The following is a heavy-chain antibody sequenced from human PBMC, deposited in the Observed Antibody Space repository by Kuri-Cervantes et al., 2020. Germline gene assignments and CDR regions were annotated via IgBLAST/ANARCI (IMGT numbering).Heavy chain of an antibody. CDR3: ARETPQYCSSTSCYYWDY. V-gene: IGHV1-18*01. CDR1: GYTFTSYG. D-gene: IGHD2-2*01. CDR2: ISAYNGNT. J-gene: IGHJ4*02. Sequence: ASVKVSCKASGYTFTSYGISWVRQVPGQGLEWMGWISAYNGNTNYAQKLQGRVTMTRDTSISTAYMELSRLRSDDTAVYYCARETPQYCSSTSCYYWDYWGQGTLVTVSS.